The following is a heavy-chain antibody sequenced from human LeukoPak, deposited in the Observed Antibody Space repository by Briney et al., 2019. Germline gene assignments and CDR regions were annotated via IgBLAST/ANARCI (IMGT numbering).Heavy chain of an antibody. CDR2: IGGRGCST. J-gene: IGHJ4*02. CDR1: GFTFSIYA. CDR3: AKDSGGGVYSFDY. D-gene: IGHD2-8*02. V-gene: IGHV3-23*01. Sequence: PGGSLTLSCAASGFTFSIYAMSWVRQAPGKGLEWVIAIGGRGCSTFYADSVKGRFTISRDNSKNTLYLQMNSLRAEDTAVYYCAKDSGGGVYSFDYGGQGTLVTVPS.